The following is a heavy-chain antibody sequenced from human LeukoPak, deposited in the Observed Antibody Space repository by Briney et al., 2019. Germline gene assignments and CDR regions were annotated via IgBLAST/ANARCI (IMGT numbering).Heavy chain of an antibody. CDR1: GGSFSGYY. CDR3: ARAGTDYYDSSGYYYVVDY. V-gene: IGHV4-34*01. CDR2: TNHSGST. J-gene: IGHJ4*02. D-gene: IGHD3-22*01. Sequence: SETLSLTCAVYGGSFSGYYWSWIRQPPGKGLEWIGETNHSGSTNYNPSLKSRVTISVDTSKNQFSLKLSSVTAADTAVYYCARAGTDYYDSSGYYYVVDYWGQGTLVTVSS.